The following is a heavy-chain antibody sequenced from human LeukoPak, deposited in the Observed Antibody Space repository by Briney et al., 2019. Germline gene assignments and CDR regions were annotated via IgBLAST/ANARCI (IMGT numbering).Heavy chain of an antibody. CDR1: GGSISSYY. J-gene: IGHJ4*02. CDR3: ARVKQGYYYDSSGYCYFDY. D-gene: IGHD3-22*01. Sequence: SESLSLTCTVAGGSISSYYWSWIRQPPGEGMEWIGYIYYSGSTNYNPSLNRRVTISADTSKNQFSLKLSSVTAADTAVYYCARVKQGYYYDSSGYCYFDYWGQGTLVTVSS. V-gene: IGHV4-59*01. CDR2: IYYSGST.